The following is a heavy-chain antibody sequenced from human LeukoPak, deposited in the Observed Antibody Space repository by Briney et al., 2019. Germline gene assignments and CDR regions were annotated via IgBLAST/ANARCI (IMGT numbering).Heavy chain of an antibody. CDR3: ARSGGSYPHFDY. Sequence: SETLSLTCTVSGGSISSSSYYWSWIRQPAGKGLEWIVRIHTSGSTYYNPSLKSRLTLSVDTSKNPFSLKLSSVTAADTAVYYCARSGGSYPHFDYWGQGTLVTVSS. V-gene: IGHV4-61*02. D-gene: IGHD1-26*01. J-gene: IGHJ4*02. CDR1: GGSISSSSYY. CDR2: IHTSGST.